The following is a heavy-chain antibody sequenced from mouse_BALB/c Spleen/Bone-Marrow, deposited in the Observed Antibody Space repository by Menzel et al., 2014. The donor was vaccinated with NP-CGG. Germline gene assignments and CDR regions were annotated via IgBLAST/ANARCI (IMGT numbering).Heavy chain of an antibody. Sequence: VQLQQSGAELVMPGASVKMSCKASGYTFTDYWMHWVKQRPGQGLEWIGAIDTSDTYTNYNQKFKGKATLTVDESSSTAYMQLSSLTSEDSAVYFCTRGWDGYYFGYWGQGTTLTVSS. CDR1: GYTFTDYW. D-gene: IGHD4-1*01. J-gene: IGHJ2*01. V-gene: IGHV1-69*01. CDR3: TRGWDGYYFGY. CDR2: IDTSDTYT.